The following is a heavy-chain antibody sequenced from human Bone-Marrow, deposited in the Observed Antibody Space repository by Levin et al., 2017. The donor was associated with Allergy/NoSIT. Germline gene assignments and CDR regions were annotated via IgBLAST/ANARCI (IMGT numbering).Heavy chain of an antibody. Sequence: GESLKISCAVSGFTFSKSWMRWVRHVPGKGLEWLANIKPDGTETSYLDSVRGRFTVSRDNAKSSLYLQMNSLSVDDTAVYYCGRPIRESSGDCWGRGTLVTVSS. CDR1: GFTFSKSW. J-gene: IGHJ4*02. CDR3: GRPIRESSGDC. D-gene: IGHD3-10*01. CDR2: IKPDGTET. V-gene: IGHV3-7*03.